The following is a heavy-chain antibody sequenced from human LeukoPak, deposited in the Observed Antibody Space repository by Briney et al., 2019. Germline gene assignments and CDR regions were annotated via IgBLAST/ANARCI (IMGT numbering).Heavy chain of an antibody. CDR1: GFTFSSYD. CDR2: IGTAGDT. V-gene: IGHV3-13*04. CDR3: ARSYGSGSYYNSYSDY. Sequence: GGSLRLSCAASGFTFSSYDMHWVRQATGKGLEWVSAIGTAGDTYYPGSVKGRFTISRENAKNSLYLQMNSLRAGDTAVYYCARSYGSGSYYNSYSDYWGQGTLVTVSS. J-gene: IGHJ4*02. D-gene: IGHD3-10*01.